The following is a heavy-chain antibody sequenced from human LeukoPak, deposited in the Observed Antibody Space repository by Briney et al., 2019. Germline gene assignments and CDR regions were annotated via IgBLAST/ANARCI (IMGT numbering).Heavy chain of an antibody. CDR3: AREGVEEMACDY. CDR2: INHSGST. Sequence: PSGTLSLTCAVSGVSISSSNWWSWVRQPPGKGLEWIGEINHSGSTNYNPSLKSRVTISVDTSKNQFSLKLSSVTAADTAVYYCAREGVEEMACDYWGQGTLVTVSS. CDR1: GVSISSSNW. V-gene: IGHV4-4*02. D-gene: IGHD5-24*01. J-gene: IGHJ4*02.